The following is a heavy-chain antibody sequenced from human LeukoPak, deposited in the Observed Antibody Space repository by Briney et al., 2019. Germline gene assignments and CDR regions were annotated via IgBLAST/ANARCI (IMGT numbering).Heavy chain of an antibody. D-gene: IGHD5-18*01. Sequence: ASVKVSCKASGYTFTSYAMNWVRQAPGQGLEWMGWINANTGNPTYAQGFTGRFVFSLDTSVSTAYLQISSLKAEDTAVYYCARVLTAMVWPNDAFDIWGQGTMVTVSS. J-gene: IGHJ3*02. CDR3: ARVLTAMVWPNDAFDI. CDR1: GYTFTSYA. V-gene: IGHV7-4-1*02. CDR2: INANTGNP.